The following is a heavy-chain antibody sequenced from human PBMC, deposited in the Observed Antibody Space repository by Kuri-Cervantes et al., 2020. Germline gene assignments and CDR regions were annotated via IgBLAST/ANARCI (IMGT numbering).Heavy chain of an antibody. CDR3: ARRYYYDSSGYYGGYYYFYMDV. D-gene: IGHD3-22*01. CDR2: IVVGSSIT. CDR1: GFTFTSSA. V-gene: IGHV1-58*01. Sequence: SVKVSCKASGFTFTSSAVQWERQARGQRLEWIGWIVVGSSITYYAQKFQERVSFTRDMSTNTAYMELSRLRSDDTAVYYCARRYYYDSSGYYGGYYYFYMDVWGKGTTVTVSS. J-gene: IGHJ6*03.